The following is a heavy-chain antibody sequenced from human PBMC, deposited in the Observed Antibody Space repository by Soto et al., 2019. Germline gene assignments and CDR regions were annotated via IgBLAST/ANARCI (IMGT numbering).Heavy chain of an antibody. CDR2: INPNTGSA. CDR1: GYTFISYY. D-gene: IGHD3-3*02. Sequence: QVQLVQSGAELKEPGASVKVSCRASGYTFISYYIHWVRQAPGQGLEWMGIINPNTGSASYAQNFQGRVAGTRDTSTSTVYLELSSLGSEDTAVYYCGRDPNFSLTFHYYGMDVWGQGTSVTVS. J-gene: IGHJ6*02. V-gene: IGHV1-46*01. CDR3: GRDPNFSLTFHYYGMDV.